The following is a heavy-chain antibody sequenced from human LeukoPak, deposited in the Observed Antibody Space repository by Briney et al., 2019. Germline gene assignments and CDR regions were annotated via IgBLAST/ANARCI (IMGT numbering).Heavy chain of an antibody. CDR2: ITGSSGST. CDR3: AKDRGQLWTHIDH. Sequence: GGSLRLSCAASGFTFSSSAMSWVRQAPGKGLEWVSTITGSSGSTYYADSVKGRFTLSRDNSKNTLYLQMNSLRAEDTAVYYCAKDRGQLWTHIDHWGQGTLVSVSS. CDR1: GFTFSSSA. J-gene: IGHJ4*02. D-gene: IGHD5-18*01. V-gene: IGHV3-23*01.